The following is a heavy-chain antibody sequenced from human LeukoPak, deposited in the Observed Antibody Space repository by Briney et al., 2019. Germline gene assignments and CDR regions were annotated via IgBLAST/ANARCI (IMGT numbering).Heavy chain of an antibody. CDR3: ARGPSSGAFDI. Sequence: GASVKVSCKASGGTFSSYTISWLRQAPGQGLEWMGRIIPILGIANYAQKFQGRVTITADKSTSTAYMELSSLRSEDTAVYYCARGPSSGAFDIWGQGTMVTASS. CDR2: IIPILGIA. D-gene: IGHD6-6*01. J-gene: IGHJ3*02. CDR1: GGTFSSYT. V-gene: IGHV1-69*02.